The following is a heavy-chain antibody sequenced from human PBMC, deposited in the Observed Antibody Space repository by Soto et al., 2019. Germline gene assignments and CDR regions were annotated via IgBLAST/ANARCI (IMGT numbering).Heavy chain of an antibody. V-gene: IGHV3-48*02. CDR3: VRDRDWAFDI. Sequence: PGGSLRLSCAASGYALRGYSMNWVRQAPGKGLEWVSYTGTRRKYTFYADSVRGRFTISRDDARNSVYLQLNSLRDEDTAVYYCVRDRDWAFDIWGQGTMVTVSS. D-gene: IGHD3-9*01. CDR2: TGTRRKYT. J-gene: IGHJ3*02. CDR1: GYALRGYS.